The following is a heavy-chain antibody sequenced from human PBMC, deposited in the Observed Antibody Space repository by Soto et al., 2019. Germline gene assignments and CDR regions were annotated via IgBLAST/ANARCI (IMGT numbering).Heavy chain of an antibody. CDR1: GFSFSIYA. D-gene: IGHD3-22*01. CDR3: AKDPTSYDSSAQFDS. V-gene: IGHV3-23*01. J-gene: IGHJ4*02. Sequence: EVQLLESGGRMVQPGGSLRLSCAASGFSFSIYAMNWVRQAPEKGLEWVSGISGGGGSTYYADSVKGRFTISRDNSKNTPYLQMNSLRVEDTAVYYCAKDPTSYDSSAQFDSWGQGTLVTVSS. CDR2: ISGGGGST.